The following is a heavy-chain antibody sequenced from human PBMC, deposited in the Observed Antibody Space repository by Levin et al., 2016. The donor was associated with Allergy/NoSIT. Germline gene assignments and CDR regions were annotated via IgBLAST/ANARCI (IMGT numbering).Heavy chain of an antibody. CDR2: IKSKTDGGTT. CDR1: GFTFSNAW. Sequence: GESLKISCAASGFTFSNAWMSWVRQAPGKGLEWVGRIKSKTDGGTTDYAAPVKGRFTISRDDSKNTLYLQMNSLKTEDTAVYYCTTDHEGDFWSGYLPLYYMDVWGKGTTVTVSS. J-gene: IGHJ6*03. V-gene: IGHV3-15*01. CDR3: TTDHEGDFWSGYLPLYYMDV. D-gene: IGHD3-3*01.